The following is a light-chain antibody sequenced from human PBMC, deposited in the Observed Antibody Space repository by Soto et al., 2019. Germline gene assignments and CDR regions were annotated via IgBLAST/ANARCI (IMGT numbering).Light chain of an antibody. V-gene: IGKV3D-20*02. CDR1: QSVSSSY. CDR2: NAS. CDR3: QHRAGWPPALT. J-gene: IGKJ4*01. Sequence: EIVLTQSPGTLSLSPGERVTLSCRASQSVSSSYLAWYQQKLGQAPRLLIYNASNRATGIPARFSGSGSGTDFTLTISSLEPEDFAVYFCQHRAGWPPALTFGGGTKVDIK.